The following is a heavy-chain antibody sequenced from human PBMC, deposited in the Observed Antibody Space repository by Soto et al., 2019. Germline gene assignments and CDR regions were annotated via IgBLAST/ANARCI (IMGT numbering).Heavy chain of an antibody. Sequence: EVQLVETGGGLIQPGGSLRLSCAASGFTVSSNYMSWVRQAPGKGLEWVSVIYSGGSTYYADSVKGRFTISRDNSKNTLYLQMNSLRAEDTAVYYCARENWLLFGRGMDVWGQGTTVTVSS. CDR2: IYSGGST. CDR1: GFTVSSNY. V-gene: IGHV3-53*02. CDR3: ARENWLLFGRGMDV. D-gene: IGHD3-9*01. J-gene: IGHJ6*02.